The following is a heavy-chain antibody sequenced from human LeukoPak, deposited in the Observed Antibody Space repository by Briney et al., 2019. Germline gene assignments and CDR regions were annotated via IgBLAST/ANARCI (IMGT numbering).Heavy chain of an antibody. CDR3: ARDSLWFGEYSVSY. Sequence: GGSLRLSCAASGFTFGSYSMNWVRQAPGKGLEWVSSISCSSSNIYYADSVRGRFTISRDNAKNSLYLQMNSLRAEDTAVYYCARDSLWFGEYSVSYWGQGTLVTVSS. D-gene: IGHD3-10*01. J-gene: IGHJ4*02. CDR1: GFTFGSYS. V-gene: IGHV3-21*01. CDR2: ISCSSSNI.